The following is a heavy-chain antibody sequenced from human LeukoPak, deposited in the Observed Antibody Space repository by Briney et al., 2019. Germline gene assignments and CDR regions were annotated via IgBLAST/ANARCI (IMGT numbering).Heavy chain of an antibody. J-gene: IGHJ6*03. CDR1: GFTFSSYS. V-gene: IGHV3-21*01. Sequence: KPGGSLRLSCAASGFTFSSYSMNWVRQAPGKGLEWVSSISSSSSYIYYADSVKGRFTISRDNAKNSLYLQMNSLRAEDTAVYYCARVAGSYYYYMDVWGKGTTVTISS. CDR3: ARVAGSYYYYMDV. D-gene: IGHD3-10*01. CDR2: ISSSSSYI.